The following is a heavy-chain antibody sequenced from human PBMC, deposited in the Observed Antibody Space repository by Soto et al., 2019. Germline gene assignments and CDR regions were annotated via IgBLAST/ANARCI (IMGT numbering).Heavy chain of an antibody. CDR2: INAGNGNT. CDR1: GYTFTSYA. CDR3: ARDWTGEMNINADS. J-gene: IGHJ4*02. Sequence: GASVKVSCKASGYTFTSYAMHWVRQAPGQRLEWMGWINAGNGNTKYSQKFQGRVTITRDTSASTAYMELSSLRSEDTAVYYCARDWTGEMNINADSWGQGTLVTVSS. D-gene: IGHD1-20*01. V-gene: IGHV1-3*01.